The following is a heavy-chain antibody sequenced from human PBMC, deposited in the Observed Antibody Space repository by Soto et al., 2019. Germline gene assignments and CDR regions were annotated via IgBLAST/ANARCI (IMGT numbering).Heavy chain of an antibody. J-gene: IGHJ4*02. CDR2: IYYSGST. V-gene: IGHV4-39*01. CDR3: ASSGWWYFDY. D-gene: IGHD6-19*01. CDR1: GGSISSSSYY. Sequence: SETLSLTCTVSGGSISSSSYYWGWIRQPPGKGLEWIGSIYYSGSTHYNPSLKSRVTISVDTSKNQFSLKLSSVTAADTAVYYCASSGWWYFDYWGQGTLVTVSS.